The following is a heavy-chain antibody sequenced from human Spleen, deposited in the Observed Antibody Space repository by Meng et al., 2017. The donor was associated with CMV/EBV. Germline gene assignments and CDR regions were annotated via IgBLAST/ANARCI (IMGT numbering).Heavy chain of an antibody. CDR2: IRYDGSNK. Sequence: GGSLRLSCAASGFTFSSYGMHWVRQAPGKGLEWVAFIRYDGSNKYYADSVKGRFTISRDNSKNTLYLQINSLRAEDTAVYYCAKDLGSSHAFDIWGQGTMVTVSS. D-gene: IGHD1-26*01. V-gene: IGHV3-30*02. CDR3: AKDLGSSHAFDI. CDR1: GFTFSSYG. J-gene: IGHJ3*02.